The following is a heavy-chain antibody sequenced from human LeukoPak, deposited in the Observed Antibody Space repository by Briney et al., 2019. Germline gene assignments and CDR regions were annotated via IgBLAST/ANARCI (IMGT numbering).Heavy chain of an antibody. CDR3: ARGGYSSSWDLEYYFDY. CDR2: INSDGSST. Sequence: GGSLRLSCAASGFTFSSYWMHWVRQGPGKGLVWVSRINSDGSSTSHADSVKGRFTISRDNAKNTLYLQMNSLRAEDTAVYYCARGGYSSSWDLEYYFDYWGQGTLVTVSS. CDR1: GFTFSSYW. D-gene: IGHD6-13*01. J-gene: IGHJ4*02. V-gene: IGHV3-74*01.